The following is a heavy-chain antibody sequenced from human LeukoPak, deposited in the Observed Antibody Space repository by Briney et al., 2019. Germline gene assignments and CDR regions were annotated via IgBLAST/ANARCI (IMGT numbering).Heavy chain of an antibody. CDR2: ISYDGSNK. J-gene: IGHJ4*02. D-gene: IGHD4-17*01. CDR1: GFTFSSYG. CDR3: AKEISPYGDFDY. V-gene: IGHV3-30*18. Sequence: PGRSLRLSCAASGFTFSSYGMHWVRQAPGEGLEWVAVISYDGSNKYYADSVKGRFTISRDNSKNTLYLQMNSLRAEDTAVYYCAKEISPYGDFDYWGQGTLVTVSS.